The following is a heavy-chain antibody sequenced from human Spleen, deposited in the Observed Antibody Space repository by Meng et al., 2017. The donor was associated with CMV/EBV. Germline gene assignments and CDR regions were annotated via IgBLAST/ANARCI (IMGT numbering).Heavy chain of an antibody. Sequence: SETLSLTCVVYGGSFSGYYWSWIRQPPGKGLEWIGEINHSGSTNYNPSLKSRVTISVDTSKNQFSLKLSSVTAADTAVYYCARGVGIAVAGYYYYYGMDVWGQGTTVTVSS. D-gene: IGHD6-19*01. V-gene: IGHV4-34*01. J-gene: IGHJ6*02. CDR2: INHSGST. CDR3: ARGVGIAVAGYYYYYGMDV. CDR1: GGSFSGYY.